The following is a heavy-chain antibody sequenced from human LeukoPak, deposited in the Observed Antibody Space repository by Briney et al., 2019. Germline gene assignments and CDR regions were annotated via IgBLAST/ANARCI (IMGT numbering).Heavy chain of an antibody. CDR1: GFTFSNFA. J-gene: IGHJ6*02. V-gene: IGHV3-30*04. D-gene: IGHD5-12*01. Sequence: GGSLRLSCVASGFTFSNFALHWARQAPGKGLEWVAVISSDGSNKFYADSVKGRFTISRDNPVDTVFLQMNSLRADDTAVYYCTRDDVLSGYVPYYYAMDVWGQGTTVTVSS. CDR3: TRDDVLSGYVPYYYAMDV. CDR2: ISSDGSNK.